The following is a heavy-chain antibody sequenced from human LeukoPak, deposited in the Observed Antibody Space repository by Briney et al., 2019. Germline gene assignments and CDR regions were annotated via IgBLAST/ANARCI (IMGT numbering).Heavy chain of an antibody. J-gene: IGHJ5*01. V-gene: IGHV1-69*13. CDR3: ARVTYSSGWFDY. D-gene: IGHD6-19*01. Sequence: SVKVSCKASGGTFSSYAISWVRQAPGQGLEWMGGIIPIFGTANYAQKFQGRVTITADESTSTAYMELSSLRSEDTAVYYCARVTYSSGWFDYWGQGTLVTVSS. CDR1: GGTFSSYA. CDR2: IIPIFGTA.